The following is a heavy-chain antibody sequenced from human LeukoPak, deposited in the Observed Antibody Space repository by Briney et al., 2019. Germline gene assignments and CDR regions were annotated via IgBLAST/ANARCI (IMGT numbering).Heavy chain of an antibody. D-gene: IGHD6-19*01. Sequence: GGSLRLSCAASGFTFSSYWMHWVRHAPGKGLVWVSRINSDGSSTSYADSVKGRFTISRDNAKNTLYLQMNSLRAEDTAVYYCARVRGGWLPQGWGQGTLVTVSS. CDR1: GFTFSSYW. J-gene: IGHJ4*02. CDR2: INSDGSST. V-gene: IGHV3-74*01. CDR3: ARVRGGWLPQG.